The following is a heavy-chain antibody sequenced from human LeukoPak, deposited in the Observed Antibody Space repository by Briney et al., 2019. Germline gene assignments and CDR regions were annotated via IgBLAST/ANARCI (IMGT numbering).Heavy chain of an antibody. D-gene: IGHD5-24*01. CDR1: GGSFSGYY. CDR3: ARGRRDGYNYDY. CDR2: INHSGST. J-gene: IGHJ4*02. V-gene: IGHV4-34*01. Sequence: SETLSLTCAVYGGSFSGYYWSWIRQPPGKELEWIGEINHSGSTNYNPSLKSRVTISVDTSKNQFSLKLSSVTAADTAVYYCARGRRDGYNYDYWGQGTLVTVSS.